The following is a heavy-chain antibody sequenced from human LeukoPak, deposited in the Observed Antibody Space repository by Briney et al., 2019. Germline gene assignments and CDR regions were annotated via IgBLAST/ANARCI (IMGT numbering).Heavy chain of an antibody. D-gene: IGHD6-19*01. CDR3: ARDLGGYSSGWYNYYYGMDV. CDR2: IYSGGST. J-gene: IGHJ6*02. Sequence: GGSLRLSCAASGFTVSSNYMSWVRQAPGKGLEWVSVIYSGGSTYYADSVKGRFTISRDNSKNTLYLQMNSLRAEDTAVYYCARDLGGYSSGWYNYYYGMDVWGQGTTVTVSS. V-gene: IGHV3-66*01. CDR1: GFTVSSNY.